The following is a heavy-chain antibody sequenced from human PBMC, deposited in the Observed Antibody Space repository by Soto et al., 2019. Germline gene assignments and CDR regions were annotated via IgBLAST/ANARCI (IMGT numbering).Heavy chain of an antibody. J-gene: IGHJ3*02. V-gene: IGHV1-69*01. CDR2: IIPIFGTA. D-gene: IGHD4-17*01. CDR1: GGTFSSYA. CDR3: AREEHVYSDYGQVAFDI. Sequence: QVQLVQSGAEVKKPGSSVKVSCKASGGTFSSYAITWVRQAPGQGLEWMGGIIPIFGTANYAQKFQGRVTITADESTSTAYMELSSLRSEDTAVYYCAREEHVYSDYGQVAFDIWGQGTMVTVSS.